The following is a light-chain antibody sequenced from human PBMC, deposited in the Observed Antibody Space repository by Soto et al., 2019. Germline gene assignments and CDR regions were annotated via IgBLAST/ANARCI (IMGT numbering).Light chain of an antibody. CDR1: SSDVGGYNY. V-gene: IGLV2-14*01. Sequence: QSALTQPASVSGAPGQSIAISCTGTSSDVGGYNYVSWYQQHPGIVPKLIIYDVTNRPSGVSNRFSGSKSGDTASLTISGLQAEDEADYYCSSYTTSNTQVFGGGTQLTVL. CDR3: SSYTTSNTQV. J-gene: IGLJ2*01. CDR2: DVT.